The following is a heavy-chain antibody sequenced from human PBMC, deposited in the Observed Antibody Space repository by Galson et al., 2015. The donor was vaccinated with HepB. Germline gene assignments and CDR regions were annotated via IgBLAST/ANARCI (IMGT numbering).Heavy chain of an antibody. J-gene: IGHJ6*03. CDR3: ARGRGGSRGYYYYMDV. CDR2: IKQDGSEK. D-gene: IGHD2-15*01. Sequence: SLRLSCAASGFTFSSYWMSWVRQAPGKGLEWVANIKQDGSEKYYVDSVKGRFTISRDNAKNSLYLQMNSLRAEDTAVYYCARGRGGSRGYYYYMDVWGKGTTVTVSS. V-gene: IGHV3-7*01. CDR1: GFTFSSYW.